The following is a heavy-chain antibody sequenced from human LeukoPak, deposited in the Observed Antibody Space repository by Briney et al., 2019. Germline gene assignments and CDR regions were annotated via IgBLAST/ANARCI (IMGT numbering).Heavy chain of an antibody. CDR3: ARGGYDFWSGYLNY. D-gene: IGHD3-3*01. J-gene: IGHJ4*02. CDR2: IYYSGST. Sequence: SETLSLTCTVSGGSISSYYWSWIRQPPGKGLEWIGYIYYSGSTNYNPSLKSRVTISVDTSKNQFSLKLSSVIAADTAVYYCARGGYDFWSGYLNYWGQGTLVTVSS. V-gene: IGHV4-59*01. CDR1: GGSISSYY.